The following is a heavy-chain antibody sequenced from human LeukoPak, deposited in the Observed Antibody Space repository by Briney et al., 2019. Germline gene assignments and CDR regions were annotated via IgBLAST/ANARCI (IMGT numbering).Heavy chain of an antibody. J-gene: IGHJ4*02. V-gene: IGHV3-23*01. Sequence: GGSLRLSCAASGFTFSSYAMNWVRQAPGKGLEWVSAISGSGGSTYYADSAKGRFTISRDNSKNTVYMQMSSLRAEDTAVYYCAKDTTWIQLWLLSWGQGTLVTVSS. CDR2: ISGSGGST. CDR1: GFTFSSYA. CDR3: AKDTTWIQLWLLS. D-gene: IGHD5-18*01.